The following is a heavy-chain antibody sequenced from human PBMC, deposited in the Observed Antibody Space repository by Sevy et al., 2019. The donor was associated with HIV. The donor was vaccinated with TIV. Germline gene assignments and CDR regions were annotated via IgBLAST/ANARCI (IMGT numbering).Heavy chain of an antibody. Sequence: GGSLRLSCAASGFAFSDYYMSWIGQAPGKGLEWVSYISSSGSTIYYADSVKGRFTISRDNAKNSLYRQMNTLRAEDTAVYYCARVGATEGYLDYWGQGTLVTVSS. CDR3: ARVGATEGYLDY. J-gene: IGHJ4*02. V-gene: IGHV3-11*01. CDR2: ISSSGSTI. CDR1: GFAFSDYY. D-gene: IGHD3-16*01.